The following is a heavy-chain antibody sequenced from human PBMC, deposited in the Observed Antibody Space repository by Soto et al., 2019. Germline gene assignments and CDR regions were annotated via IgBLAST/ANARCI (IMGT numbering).Heavy chain of an antibody. J-gene: IGHJ4*02. V-gene: IGHV1-69*02. Sequence: QVQLVQSGTEVKKPGSSVKVSCKASGDTFSFYTINWVRQAPGLGLEWVGRINPIVSMSNYAQKFQGRVPMTADKSTSTAYMELRSLRSDDPAMYFCAASYGSGYRAFDYWGQGALVIVSS. CDR2: INPIVSMS. CDR1: GDTFSFYT. D-gene: IGHD3-10*01. CDR3: AASYGSGYRAFDY.